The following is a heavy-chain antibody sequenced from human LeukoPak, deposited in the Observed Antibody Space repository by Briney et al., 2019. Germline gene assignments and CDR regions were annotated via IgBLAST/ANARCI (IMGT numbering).Heavy chain of an antibody. J-gene: IGHJ4*02. V-gene: IGHV1-2*02. CDR2: INPNSGGT. CDR1: GYTFTGYY. CDR3: ARDPPIVVVTATIPYY. D-gene: IGHD2-21*02. Sequence: ASVKVSCKASGYTFTGYYMHWVRQAPGQGLEWMGWINPNSGGTNYAQKFQGRVTMTRDTSTSTAYMELSRLRSDDTAVYYCARDPPIVVVTATIPYYWGQGTLVTVSS.